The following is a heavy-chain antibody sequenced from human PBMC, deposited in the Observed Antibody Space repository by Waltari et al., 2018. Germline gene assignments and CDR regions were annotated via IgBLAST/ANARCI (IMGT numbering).Heavy chain of an antibody. CDR2: ISYDGSAK. J-gene: IGHJ4*02. CDR3: AKQESGSYFEY. D-gene: IGHD1-26*01. Sequence: QVQLVESGGGLVQPGTSVRLSCSASGFTFRRYGMHWVRQAPGKGLHWVAVISYDGSAKYYADSVHGRFIISRDNSENTLYLQMNSLTAEDTAVYYCAKQESGSYFEYWGQGTLVTVSS. V-gene: IGHV3-30*18. CDR1: GFTFRRYG.